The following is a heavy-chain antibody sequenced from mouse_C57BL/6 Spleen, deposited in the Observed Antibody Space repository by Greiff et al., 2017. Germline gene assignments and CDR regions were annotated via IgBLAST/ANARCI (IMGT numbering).Heavy chain of an antibody. CDR1: GYTFTSYW. J-gene: IGHJ4*01. Sequence: QVQLQQPGAELVRPGSSVKLSCKASGYTFTSYWMDWVKQRPGQGLEWIGNIYPSDSETHYNQKFKDKATLTVDKSSSTAYMQLSSLTSEDSAVYYCARRIYYAMDDWGQGTSVTVSS. CDR3: ARRIYYAMDD. CDR2: IYPSDSET. V-gene: IGHV1-61*01.